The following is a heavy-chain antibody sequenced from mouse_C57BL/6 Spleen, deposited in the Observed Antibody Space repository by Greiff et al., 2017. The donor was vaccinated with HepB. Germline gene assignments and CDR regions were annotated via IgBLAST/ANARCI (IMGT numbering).Heavy chain of an antibody. V-gene: IGHV3-6*01. D-gene: IGHD2-3*01. CDR2: ISYDGSN. Sequence: EVKLMESGPGLVKPSQSLSLTCSVTGYSITSGYYWNWIRQFPGNKLEWMGYISYDGSNNYNPSLKNRISITRDTSKNQFFLKLNSVTTEDTATYYCARAIYDGYLGFAYWGQGTLVTVSA. CDR1: GYSITSGYY. CDR3: ARAIYDGYLGFAY. J-gene: IGHJ3*01.